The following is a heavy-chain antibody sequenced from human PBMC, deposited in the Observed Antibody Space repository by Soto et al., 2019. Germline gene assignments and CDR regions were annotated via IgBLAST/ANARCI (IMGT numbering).Heavy chain of an antibody. D-gene: IGHD5-18*01. J-gene: IGHJ4*02. CDR1: GFTFSSYG. CDR2: ISYDGSNK. V-gene: IGHV3-30*18. Sequence: GGSLRLSCSASGFTFSSYGMHWVRQAPGKGLEWVAVISYDGSNKYYADSVKGRFTISRDNSKSTLYLQMNSLRAEDTAIYYCAKDISPGQGYRIFDYWGQGTQVTVSS. CDR3: AKDISPGQGYRIFDY.